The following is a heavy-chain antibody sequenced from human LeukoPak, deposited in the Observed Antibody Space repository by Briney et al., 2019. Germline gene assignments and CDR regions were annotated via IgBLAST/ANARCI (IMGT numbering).Heavy chain of an antibody. J-gene: IGHJ4*02. V-gene: IGHV3-13*04. Sequence: GGSLRLSCAASGFTFSSYDMHWVRQATGKGLEWVSVIGTSGDTYYAGSVKGRFTISRENAKNSLYLQMNSLTAGDTAVYYCSRVGTSGWPNYFDSWGQGTLVTVSP. CDR3: SRVGTSGWPNYFDS. D-gene: IGHD6-19*01. CDR1: GFTFSSYD. CDR2: IGTSGDT.